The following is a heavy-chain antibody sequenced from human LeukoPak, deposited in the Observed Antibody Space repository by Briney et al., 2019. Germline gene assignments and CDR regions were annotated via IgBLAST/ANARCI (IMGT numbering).Heavy chain of an antibody. Sequence: GGSLRLSCAASGFTFSSYGMHWVRQAPGKGLELVAFIRYDGSNKYYADSVKGRFTISRDNSKNTLYLQMNSLRAEDTAVYYCAKDPGNYDFCSDPWGQGTLVTVSS. CDR2: IRYDGSNK. CDR3: AKDPGNYDFCSDP. CDR1: GFTFSSYG. V-gene: IGHV3-30*02. D-gene: IGHD3-3*01. J-gene: IGHJ5*02.